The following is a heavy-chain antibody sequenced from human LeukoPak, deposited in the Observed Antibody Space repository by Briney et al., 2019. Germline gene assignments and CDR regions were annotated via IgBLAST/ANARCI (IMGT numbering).Heavy chain of an antibody. J-gene: IGHJ4*02. V-gene: IGHV3-53*01. CDR2: IYSGGST. Sequence: GGSLRLSCAASGFTVSSNYMSWVRQAPGKGLEWVSVIYSGGSTYYADSVKGRFTIPRDNSKNTLYLQMNSLRAEDTAVYYCARFGYYYGSGSYYNSYYFDYWGQGTLVTVSS. CDR3: ARFGYYYGSGSYYNSYYFDY. D-gene: IGHD3-10*01. CDR1: GFTVSSNY.